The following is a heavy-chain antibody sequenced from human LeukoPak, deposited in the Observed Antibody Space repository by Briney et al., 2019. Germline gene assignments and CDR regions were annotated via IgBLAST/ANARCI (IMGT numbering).Heavy chain of an antibody. D-gene: IGHD1-26*01. CDR1: GFTFGYAW. CDR2: IAVRSDGGTT. CDR3: ASLVGFSLYY. J-gene: IGHJ4*02. V-gene: IGHV3-15*04. Sequence: PGGSLRLSCAASGFTFGYAWMTWVRQGPGKGLEWVGHIAVRSDGGTTDYAAPVKGRFTISRDDSKSTLYLQMDSLQTEDTAVYYCASLVGFSLYYWGQGTLVTVSS.